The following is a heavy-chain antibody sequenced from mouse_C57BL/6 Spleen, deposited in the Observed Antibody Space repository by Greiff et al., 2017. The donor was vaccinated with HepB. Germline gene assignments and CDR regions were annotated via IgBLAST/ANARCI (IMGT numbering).Heavy chain of an antibody. D-gene: IGHD1-1*01. V-gene: IGHV1-72*01. CDR3: ARMGLYYGSPYYFDD. J-gene: IGHJ2*01. CDR2: IDPNSGGT. Sequence: VQLQQPGAELVKPGASVKLSCKASGYTFTSYWMHWVKQRPGRGLEWIGRIDPNSGGTKYNEKFKSKATLTVDKPSSTAYMQLSSLTSEDSAVYYCARMGLYYGSPYYFDDWGQGTTLTVSS. CDR1: GYTFTSYW.